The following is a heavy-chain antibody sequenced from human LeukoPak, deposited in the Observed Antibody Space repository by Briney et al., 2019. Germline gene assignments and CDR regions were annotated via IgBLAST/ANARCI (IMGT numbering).Heavy chain of an antibody. CDR1: GDSISSYY. CDR3: ARHGGIPVADPRDWFDP. Sequence: SETLSLTCTDSGDSISSYYWSWIRQPPGKGLEWIGYIYYSGSTNYNPSLKSRVTISVDTSKNQFSLKLSSVTAADMAVYYCARHGGIPVADPRDWFDPWGQGTLVTVSS. CDR2: IYYSGST. J-gene: IGHJ5*02. V-gene: IGHV4-59*08. D-gene: IGHD6-19*01.